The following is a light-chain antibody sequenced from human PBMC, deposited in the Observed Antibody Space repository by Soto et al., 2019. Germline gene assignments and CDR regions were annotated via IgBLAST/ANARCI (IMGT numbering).Light chain of an antibody. V-gene: IGKV3-15*01. CDR3: QQYNNWPTIT. CDR1: QSVSSN. J-gene: IGKJ5*01. Sequence: EIVMTQSPATLSVSPGERATLSCGASQSVSSNLAWYQQKPGQAPRLLIYDASTRATGIPARFSGSGSGTEFTLTISSLQSEDFAVYYCQQYNNWPTITFGQGTRMEIK. CDR2: DAS.